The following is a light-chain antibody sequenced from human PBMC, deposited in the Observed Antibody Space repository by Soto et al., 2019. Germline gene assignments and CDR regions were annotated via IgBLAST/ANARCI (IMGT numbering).Light chain of an antibody. CDR1: SSDVGDYNY. J-gene: IGLJ2*01. Sequence: QSVPTQPPSASGSPGQSVTNPCTGTSSDVGDYNYVSWYQQHPGKVPKLLIYEVSKRPSGVPDRFSGSKSGNTASLTVSGLQAEDEADYYCSSFVGSPVVFGGGTKLTVL. V-gene: IGLV2-8*01. CDR2: EVS. CDR3: SSFVGSPVV.